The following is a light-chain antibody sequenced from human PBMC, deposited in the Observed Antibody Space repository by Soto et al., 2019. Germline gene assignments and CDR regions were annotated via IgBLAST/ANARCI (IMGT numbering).Light chain of an antibody. V-gene: IGLV2-14*02. CDR2: EGS. J-gene: IGLJ3*02. CDR3: QSYDSSLSGWV. CDR1: SSDVGSYNL. Sequence: QSALTQPASVSGSPGQSITISCTGTSSDVGSYNLVSWYQYHPGKAPKLMIYEGSKRPSGVSNRFSGSKSGNTASLTISGLQTADEADYYCQSYDSSLSGWVFGGGTKLTVL.